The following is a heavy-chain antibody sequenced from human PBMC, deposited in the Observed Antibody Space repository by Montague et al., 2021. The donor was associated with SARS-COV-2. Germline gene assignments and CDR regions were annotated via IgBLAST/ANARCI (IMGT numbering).Heavy chain of an antibody. CDR1: GFTFSDYG. Sequence: SLRLSCAASGFTFSDYGMQWVRQSPDKGLEWVAVIARDGSVKKYXESVKGRFTISRDNSQKTVSLQMDSLRVEDSGVYYCAKEGSAFSSSWFDCWGQGTLVTVSS. CDR2: IARDGSVK. CDR3: AKEGSAFSSSWFDC. D-gene: IGHD6-13*01. V-gene: IGHV3-30*18. J-gene: IGHJ4*02.